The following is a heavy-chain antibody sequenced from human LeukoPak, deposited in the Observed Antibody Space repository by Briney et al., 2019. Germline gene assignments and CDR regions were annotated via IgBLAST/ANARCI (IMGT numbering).Heavy chain of an antibody. V-gene: IGHV3-33*01. D-gene: IGHD5-24*01. CDR1: GFTFSSYG. Sequence: GGSLRLSCAASGFTFSSYGMHWVRQAPGKGLEWVAVIWYDGSNKYCADSVKGRFTISRDNSKNTLYLQMNSLRAEDTAMYYCARDRIGSRDGYNRLDYWGQGTLVTVSS. CDR2: IWYDGSNK. J-gene: IGHJ4*02. CDR3: ARDRIGSRDGYNRLDY.